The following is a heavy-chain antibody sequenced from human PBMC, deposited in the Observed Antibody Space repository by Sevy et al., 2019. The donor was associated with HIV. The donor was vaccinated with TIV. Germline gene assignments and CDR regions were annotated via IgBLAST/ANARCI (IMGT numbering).Heavy chain of an antibody. CDR1: GYTFTSYD. CDR3: ARAGYDFWSGYYTAY. CDR2: MNPNSGDT. D-gene: IGHD3-3*01. V-gene: IGHV1-8*01. Sequence: ASVKVSCKASGYTFTSYDINWVRQATGQGLEWMGWMNPNSGDTGYAQKFQGRVTMTRNTSISTAYMELSSLRSEDTAVYYCARAGYDFWSGYYTAYWGQGTLVTVSS. J-gene: IGHJ4*02.